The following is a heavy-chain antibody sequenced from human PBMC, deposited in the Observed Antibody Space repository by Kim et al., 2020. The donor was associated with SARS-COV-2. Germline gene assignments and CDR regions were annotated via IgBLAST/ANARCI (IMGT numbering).Heavy chain of an antibody. CDR2: IYSSGST. V-gene: IGHV4-39*01. D-gene: IGHD6-13*01. CDR1: GGSISSSSYY. CDR3: AKHRSSRLNPDYYYGMDV. Sequence: SETLSLTCTVSGGSISSSSYYWGWIRQPPGKGLEWIGSIYSSGSTYYNPSLKSRVIISVDTSKNQFSLKLTSMTAADTAVYYCAKHRSSRLNPDYYYGMDVWGQGTTVTVSS. J-gene: IGHJ6*02.